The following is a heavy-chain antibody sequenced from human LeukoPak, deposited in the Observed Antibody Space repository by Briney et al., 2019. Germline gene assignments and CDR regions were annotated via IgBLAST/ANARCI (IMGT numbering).Heavy chain of an antibody. CDR3: ARDSDWTVDY. Sequence: ASVKVSCKASGYSFTTYGITWIQQAPGQGLEWMGWISPYNGATEYAQNLQDRVSMTTDTSTNTAHIEVRSLKSDDTAVYYCARDSDWTVDYWGQGTLVTVSS. CDR2: ISPYNGAT. D-gene: IGHD3-9*01. J-gene: IGHJ4*02. CDR1: GYSFTTYG. V-gene: IGHV1-18*01.